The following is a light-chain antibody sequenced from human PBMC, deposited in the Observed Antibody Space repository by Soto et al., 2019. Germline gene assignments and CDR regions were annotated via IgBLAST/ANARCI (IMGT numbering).Light chain of an antibody. CDR1: QSISDW. CDR2: DIS. CDR3: QQYNSYS. Sequence: DIQMTQSPSTLSASVGDRVTITCRASQSISDWLAWYQQKPGKAPKLLIYDISNLEIGVPSRFSGSGSGTEFTLTISGLQPDDFATYCCQQYNSYSFGQGTKVDI. J-gene: IGKJ1*01. V-gene: IGKV1-5*01.